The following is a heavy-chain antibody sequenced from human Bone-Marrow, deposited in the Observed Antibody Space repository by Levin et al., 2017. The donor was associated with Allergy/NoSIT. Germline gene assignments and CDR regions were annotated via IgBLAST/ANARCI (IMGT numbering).Heavy chain of an antibody. CDR2: ITSKGYGGTA. CDR1: GFTFDDYS. J-gene: IGHJ6*02. V-gene: IGHV3-49*03. CDR3: SRGPQIYFYNGMDV. Sequence: GGSLRLSCTGSGFTFDDYSMTWFRQSPGKGLEWVGFITSKGYGGTAEYAASVKGRFTISRDDSQSIAYLQMNSLQTEDTAVYYCSRGPQIYFYNGMDVWGQGTTVTVS.